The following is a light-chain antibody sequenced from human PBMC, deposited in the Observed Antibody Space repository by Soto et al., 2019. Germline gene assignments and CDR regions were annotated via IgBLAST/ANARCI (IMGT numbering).Light chain of an antibody. V-gene: IGKV3-15*01. CDR3: QQYNRYSN. J-gene: IGKJ5*01. CDR2: GAS. CDR1: QSVSSN. Sequence: EIVMTQSPATLSVSPGERATLSCRASQSVSSNLAWYQQKPGQAPRLLIYGASTRATGIPARLSGRGYGTEFTLTFSSLQAEDFAVFYCQQYNRYSNFGRGT.